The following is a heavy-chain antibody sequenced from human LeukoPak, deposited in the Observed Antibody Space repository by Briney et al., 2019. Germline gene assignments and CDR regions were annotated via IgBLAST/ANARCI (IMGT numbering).Heavy chain of an antibody. Sequence: RASETLSLTCTVSGGSLSPYFWSWIRQSPGKGLEWIGYISYSGSTNYNPSLKSRVTISVDTSKNQFSLELSSVTAADTAVYYCARGVNPDYWGQGTLVTVSS. CDR2: ISYSGST. V-gene: IGHV4-59*01. J-gene: IGHJ4*02. D-gene: IGHD1-14*01. CDR1: GGSLSPYF. CDR3: ARGVNPDY.